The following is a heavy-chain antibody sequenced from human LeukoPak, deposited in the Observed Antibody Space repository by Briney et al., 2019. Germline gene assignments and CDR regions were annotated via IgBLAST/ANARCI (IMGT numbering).Heavy chain of an antibody. J-gene: IGHJ4*02. V-gene: IGHV3-9*01. CDR2: ISWNSGTI. CDR1: GFNFDDYG. D-gene: IGHD6-19*01. Sequence: GGSLRLSCAASGFNFDDYGMHWVRQAPGKGLEWVSGISWNSGTIAYADSVKGRFTISRDNAKNSLYLQMNSLRAEDTALYYCAKDSSGWVPYFDYWGQGTLVTVSS. CDR3: AKDSSGWVPYFDY.